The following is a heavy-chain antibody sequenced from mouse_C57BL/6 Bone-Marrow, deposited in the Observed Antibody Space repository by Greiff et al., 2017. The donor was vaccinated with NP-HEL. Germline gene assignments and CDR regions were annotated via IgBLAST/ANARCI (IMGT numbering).Heavy chain of an antibody. CDR1: GYTFTEYT. V-gene: IGHV1-62-2*01. CDR2: FYPGSGSI. D-gene: IGHD2-5*01. Sequence: QVQLQQSGAELVKPGASVKLSCKASGYTFTEYTIHWVKQRSGQGLEWIGWFYPGSGSIKYNEKFKDKATLTADKSSSTVYMELRRLTSEDSAVYFCARHEGAYYSNYKAWFAYWGQGTLVTVSA. CDR3: ARHEGAYYSNYKAWFAY. J-gene: IGHJ3*01.